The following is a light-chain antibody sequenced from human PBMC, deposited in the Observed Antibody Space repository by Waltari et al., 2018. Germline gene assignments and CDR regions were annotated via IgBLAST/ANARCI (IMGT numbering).Light chain of an antibody. J-gene: IGKJ1*01. CDR3: QKYGTIPAT. CDR1: QRVSRT. V-gene: IGKV3-20*01. CDR2: DAS. Sequence: EIVLTQSPGTLSLSPGERATLSCRASQRVSRTLAWYQQKPGQAPRLLIYDASTRATGIPERFSGSGFGTDFTLTISRLEPEDFAVYYCQKYGTIPATFGQGTTVEIK.